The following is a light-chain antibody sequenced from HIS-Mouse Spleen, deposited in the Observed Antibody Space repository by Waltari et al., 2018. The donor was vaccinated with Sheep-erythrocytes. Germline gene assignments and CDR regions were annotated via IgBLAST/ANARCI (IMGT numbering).Light chain of an antibody. CDR3: QQANSFPPT. V-gene: IGKV1-12*01. CDR2: AAS. J-gene: IGKJ1*01. CDR1: QGISSW. Sequence: DIQMTQSPSSVSASVGDRVTITCRASQGISSWLGWYQQKPGKAPKLLIYAASSLQSGVQSRFSGSGSGTDFTLTISSLQSEDFATYYCQQANSFPPTFGQGTKVEIK.